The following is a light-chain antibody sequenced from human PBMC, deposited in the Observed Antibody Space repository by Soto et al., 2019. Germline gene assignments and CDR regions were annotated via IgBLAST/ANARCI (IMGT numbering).Light chain of an antibody. Sequence: DIQMTQSPSSLSASLGARVTITCRANQSISTYLNWYQQKAGKAPNLLIYAASSLQSGVSSRFTGSGSGTDFTLTISSLQREDFATYYCQQSYTAPSITFGQGTRLEIK. V-gene: IGKV1-39*01. CDR1: QSISTY. CDR2: AAS. CDR3: QQSYTAPSIT. J-gene: IGKJ5*01.